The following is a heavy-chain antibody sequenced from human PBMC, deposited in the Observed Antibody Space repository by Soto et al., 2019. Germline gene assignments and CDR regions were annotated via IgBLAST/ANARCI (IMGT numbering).Heavy chain of an antibody. CDR3: ARGRYCLTGRCFPNWFDS. Sequence: PSETLSLTCFVSGDSISTVDYFWAWIRQPPGQALEYIGYIYKSTTTYYNPSFESRVAISLDTSKSQFSLTVTSVTAADTAVYFCARGRYCLTGRCFPNWFDSWGQGTLVTVS. CDR1: GDSISTVDYF. V-gene: IGHV4-30-4*01. J-gene: IGHJ5*01. D-gene: IGHD2-15*01. CDR2: IYKSTTT.